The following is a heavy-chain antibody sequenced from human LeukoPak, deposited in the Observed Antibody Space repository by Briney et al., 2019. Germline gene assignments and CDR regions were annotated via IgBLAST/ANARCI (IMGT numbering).Heavy chain of an antibody. CDR3: ARGKYDSSGYYYGRPSVAFDI. D-gene: IGHD3-22*01. J-gene: IGHJ3*02. V-gene: IGHV4-59*01. Sequence: SETLSLTCTVSGGSISSYYWSWLRQPPGKGLEWIGYIYYSRSTNYNPSLKSRVTISVDTSKNQFSLKLSSVTAADTAVYYCARGKYDSSGYYYGRPSVAFDIWVQGTMVTVSS. CDR2: IYYSRST. CDR1: GGSISSYY.